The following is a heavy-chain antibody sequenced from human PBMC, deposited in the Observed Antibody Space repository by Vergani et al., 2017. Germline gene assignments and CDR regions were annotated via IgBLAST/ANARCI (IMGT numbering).Heavy chain of an antibody. D-gene: IGHD3-22*01. CDR2: IDPSDSYT. Sequence: EVQLVPSGAEVKKPGESLKISCKGSGYSFTSYWIGWVRQMPGKGLEWMGRIDPSDSYTNYSPSFQGHVTITADKSISTAYLQVSSLKASDTAMYYCARGYYYDSSGYFDAFDIWGQGTMVTVSS. V-gene: IGHV5-10-1*01. J-gene: IGHJ3*02. CDR3: ARGYYYDSSGYFDAFDI. CDR1: GYSFTSYW.